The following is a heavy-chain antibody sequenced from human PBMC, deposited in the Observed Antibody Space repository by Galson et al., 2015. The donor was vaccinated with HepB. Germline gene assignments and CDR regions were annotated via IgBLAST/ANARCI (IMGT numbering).Heavy chain of an antibody. CDR2: ISGTSIST. Sequence: SLRLSCAASGFTFRNYAMSWVRQAPGKGLEWVASISGTSISTYYADSVKGRFTISRDNSKNTLNLQMNRLRAEDTAVYYCTKHSGNYGFDYWGQGTLVTVSS. CDR3: TKHSGNYGFDY. V-gene: IGHV3-23*01. CDR1: GFTFRNYA. D-gene: IGHD3-10*01. J-gene: IGHJ4*02.